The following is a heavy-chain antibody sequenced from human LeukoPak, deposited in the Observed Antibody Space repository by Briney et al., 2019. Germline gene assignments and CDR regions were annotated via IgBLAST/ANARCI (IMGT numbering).Heavy chain of an antibody. D-gene: IGHD3-22*01. CDR2: ISHDGTNK. CDR1: GFTFSSYD. Sequence: GGSLRLSCAASGFTFSSYDMSWVRQAPGKGLEWVAVISHDGTNKYYADSVKGRFTISRDNSKNTLYLQMNSLRIEDTGGYYCARHRGPALHSSGYFDYWVQATLVSVCS. V-gene: IGHV3-30-3*01. J-gene: IGHJ4*02. CDR3: ARHRGPALHSSGYFDY.